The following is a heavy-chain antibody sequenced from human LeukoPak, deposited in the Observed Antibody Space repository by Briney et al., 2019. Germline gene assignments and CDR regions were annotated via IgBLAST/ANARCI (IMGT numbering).Heavy chain of an antibody. Sequence: ASVKVSCKASGYTFTSYYMHWVRQAPGQGLEWMGIINPSGGSTSNAHKVQGKVSMTRSTSTSTDYMELGSLRPKDTAPYYWYRAGGSFDAFDIWGQGTMVSVSS. CDR2: INPSGGST. CDR3: YRAGGSFDAFDI. J-gene: IGHJ3*02. D-gene: IGHD2-15*01. V-gene: IGHV1-46*01. CDR1: GYTFTSYY.